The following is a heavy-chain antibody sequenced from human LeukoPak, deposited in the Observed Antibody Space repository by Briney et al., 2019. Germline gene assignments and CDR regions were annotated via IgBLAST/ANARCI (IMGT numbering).Heavy chain of an antibody. CDR1: GFTFSSYG. CDR3: AREVKTKYCSGGSCYPDY. Sequence: GGSLRLSCAASGFTFSSYGMHWVRQAPGKGLEWVAVIWYDGSNKYYADSVKGRFTISRDNSKNTLYLQTNSLRAEDTAVYYCAREVKTKYCSGGSCYPDYWGQGTLVTVSS. CDR2: IWYDGSNK. V-gene: IGHV3-33*01. D-gene: IGHD2-15*01. J-gene: IGHJ4*02.